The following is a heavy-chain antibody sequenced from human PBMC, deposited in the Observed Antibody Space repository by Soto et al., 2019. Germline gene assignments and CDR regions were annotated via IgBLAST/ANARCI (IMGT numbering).Heavy chain of an antibody. Sequence: PSDTLSPTCTVFGSSISTYYWSWIRQPAGKGLEWIGSIYTSGSTNYNTPLKSRVTMSVDTSKNKFSLKLSSVTAADTAVYYCARACSSNSCYDVFGYWGQGTLVTVSS. D-gene: IGHD2-2*01. CDR2: IYTSGST. V-gene: IGHV4-4*07. J-gene: IGHJ4*02. CDR3: ARACSSNSCYDVFGY. CDR1: GSSISTYY.